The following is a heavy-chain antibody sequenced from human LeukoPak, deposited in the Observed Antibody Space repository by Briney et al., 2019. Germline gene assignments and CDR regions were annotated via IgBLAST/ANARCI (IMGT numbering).Heavy chain of an antibody. CDR3: ARDRSLGIIDY. J-gene: IGHJ4*02. CDR2: IYYSGST. CDR1: GDXISSYY. V-gene: IGHV4-59*01. D-gene: IGHD3-16*01. Sequence: SETLSLTCIVSGDXISSYYWSWIRQPPGKGLEWIGYIYYSGSTNYNPSLKSRVTISIDASKNHFSLELSSVTAADTAVYYCARDRSLGIIDYWGQGTLVTVSS.